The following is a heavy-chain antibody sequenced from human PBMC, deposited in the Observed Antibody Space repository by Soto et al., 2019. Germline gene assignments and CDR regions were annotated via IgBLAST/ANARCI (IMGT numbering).Heavy chain of an antibody. CDR3: ARRLTTTVTAMGY. V-gene: IGHV3-30*04. D-gene: IGHD2-21*02. CDR1: GFTFSSFE. Sequence: GGSLRLSCKGSGFTFSSFEIQWVRQAPGKGLEWVAAISDDGTNKYTADSVKGRFTISRDNSRNTVYLQVNSLRIEDTAVYYCARRLTTTVTAMGYWGQGTPVTVSS. J-gene: IGHJ4*02. CDR2: ISDDGTNK.